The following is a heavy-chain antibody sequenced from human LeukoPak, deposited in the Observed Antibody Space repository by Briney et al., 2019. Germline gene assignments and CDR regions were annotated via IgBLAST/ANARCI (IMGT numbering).Heavy chain of an antibody. CDR2: ISGSGGSI. CDR1: GFTLSGYG. J-gene: IGHJ4*02. V-gene: IGHV3-23*01. D-gene: IGHD6-19*01. Sequence: GGSLRLSCAASGFTLSGYGMSWVSQARGKGLEWVSEISGSGGSIYYADSVKGRFTISRDNSKNTLYLQMNSLRAEDTAVYYCAKATPIRIAVVAFDSWGQGTLVTVSS. CDR3: AKATPIRIAVVAFDS.